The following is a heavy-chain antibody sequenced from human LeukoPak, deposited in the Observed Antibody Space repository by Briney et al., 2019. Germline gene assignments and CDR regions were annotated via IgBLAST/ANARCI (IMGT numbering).Heavy chain of an antibody. Sequence: HPGGSLRLSCAAAGFTFSSYALHWVRQAPGKGLEWVAVISYDGSNKYYADSVKGRFTISRDNSKNTLYLQMNSLRAEDTAVYYCARERVTTHTAILDIWGRGTMVTVSS. CDR3: ARERVTTHTAILDI. CDR1: GFTFSSYA. CDR2: ISYDGSNK. V-gene: IGHV3-30-3*01. J-gene: IGHJ3*02. D-gene: IGHD4-17*01.